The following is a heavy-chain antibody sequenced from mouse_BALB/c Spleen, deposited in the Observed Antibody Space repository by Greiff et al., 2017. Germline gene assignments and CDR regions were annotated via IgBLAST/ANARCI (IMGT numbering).Heavy chain of an antibody. Sequence: EVKLVESGGGLVQPGGSRKLSCAASGFTFSSFGMHWVRQAPEKGLEWVAYISSGSSTIYYADTVKGRFTISRDNPKNTLFLQMTSLRSEDTAMYYCARYFSYYFDYWGQGTTLTVSS. J-gene: IGHJ2*01. CDR1: GFTFSSFG. CDR2: ISSGSSTI. CDR3: ARYFSYYFDY. V-gene: IGHV5-17*02.